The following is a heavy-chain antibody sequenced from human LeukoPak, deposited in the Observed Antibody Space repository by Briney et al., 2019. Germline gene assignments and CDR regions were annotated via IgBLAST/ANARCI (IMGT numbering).Heavy chain of an antibody. CDR2: IYSGGTT. CDR1: EFTISSNY. Sequence: GGSLRLSCVASEFTISSNYMSWVRQAPGKGLEWVSLIYSGGTTYYADSVKGRFTVSRDNSKNTLYLQMNSLRAEDTAVYYCARLGGGNYNWFDPWGQGTLVTVSS. J-gene: IGHJ5*02. V-gene: IGHV3-53*01. CDR3: ARLGGGNYNWFDP. D-gene: IGHD1-26*01.